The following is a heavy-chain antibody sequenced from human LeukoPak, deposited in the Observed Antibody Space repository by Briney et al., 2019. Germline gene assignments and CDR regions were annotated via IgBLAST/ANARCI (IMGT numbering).Heavy chain of an antibody. J-gene: IGHJ3*02. CDR2: ISGSGGST. Sequence: KTGGSLRLSCPASGFTFSNYAMSWVRQAPGKGLEWVSAISGSGGSTYYADSVKGRFTISRDNSKNTLYLQMNSLRAEDTAVYYCAKMGPDAFDIWGQGTMVTVSS. CDR1: GFTFSNYA. V-gene: IGHV3-23*01. CDR3: AKMGPDAFDI.